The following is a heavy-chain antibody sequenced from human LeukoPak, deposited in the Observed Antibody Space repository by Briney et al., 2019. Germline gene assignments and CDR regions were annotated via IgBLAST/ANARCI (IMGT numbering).Heavy chain of an antibody. V-gene: IGHV4-59*01. CDR3: AREWGYDSSGYFDY. D-gene: IGHD3-22*01. CDR2: IYYSGST. J-gene: IGHJ4*02. CDR1: GGSISSYY. Sequence: SETLSLTCTVSGGSISSYYWSWIRQPPGKGLEWIGYIYYSGSTSYNPSLKSRVTISVDTSKNQFSLKLSSVTAADTAVYYCAREWGYDSSGYFDYWGQGTLVTVSS.